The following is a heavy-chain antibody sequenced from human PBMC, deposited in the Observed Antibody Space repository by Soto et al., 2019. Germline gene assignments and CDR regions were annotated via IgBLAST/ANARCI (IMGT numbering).Heavy chain of an antibody. V-gene: IGHV4-61*01. Sequence: SETLSRTCTVSVGSVSSSLFYWSWFLQPPGQRLEWIGYIYYTGTTNYNPSLASRVAMSVDTSKKQFTLNLRSLTAADTARYYCARLTTSSGWSLFDFWGQGMLVTVSS. CDR3: ARLTTSSGWSLFDF. CDR2: IYYTGTT. CDR1: VGSVSSSLFY. D-gene: IGHD6-13*01. J-gene: IGHJ4*02.